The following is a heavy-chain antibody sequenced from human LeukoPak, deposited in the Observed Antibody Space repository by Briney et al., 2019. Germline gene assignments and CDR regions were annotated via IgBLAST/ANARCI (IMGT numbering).Heavy chain of an antibody. CDR1: GGSINNGFY. J-gene: IGHJ4*02. Sequence: PSETLSLTCSVSGGSINNGFYWGWIRQSPGKGLEWIGTISYTGTTYYNPSLESRITISVDVSKSQFSLRLSSLTAADTAVYYCARDSNTAMVPYYFDYWGQGTLVTVSS. D-gene: IGHD5-18*01. V-gene: IGHV4-39*07. CDR3: ARDSNTAMVPYYFDY. CDR2: ISYTGTT.